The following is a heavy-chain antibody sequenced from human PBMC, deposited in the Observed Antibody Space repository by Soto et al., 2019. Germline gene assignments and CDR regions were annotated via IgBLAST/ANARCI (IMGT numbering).Heavy chain of an antibody. CDR2: ISGSGGST. D-gene: IGHD2-2*01. Sequence: EVQLLESGGGLVQPGGSLRLSCAASGFTFSSYAMSWVRQAPGKGLEWVSAISGSGGSTYYADSVKGRFTISRDNSKNTLYLQMNSLRAEDTAVYYCAKGVNGSGYCSSTSCQYYYYYGMDVWGQGTTVTVSS. V-gene: IGHV3-23*01. J-gene: IGHJ6*02. CDR3: AKGVNGSGYCSSTSCQYYYYYGMDV. CDR1: GFTFSSYA.